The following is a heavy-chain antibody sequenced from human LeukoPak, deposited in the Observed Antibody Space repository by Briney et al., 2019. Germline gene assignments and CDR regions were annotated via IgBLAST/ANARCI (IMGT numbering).Heavy chain of an antibody. D-gene: IGHD1-26*01. CDR3: AADRRGSYYFDAFDI. Sequence: GASVKVSCKASGFTFTSSAVQWVRQARGQRLEWIGWIVVGSGNTNYAQKFQERVTITRDMSTSTAYMELSSLRSEDTAVYYCAADRRGSYYFDAFDIWGQGTMVTVSS. CDR1: GFTFTSSA. J-gene: IGHJ3*02. V-gene: IGHV1-58*01. CDR2: IVVGSGNT.